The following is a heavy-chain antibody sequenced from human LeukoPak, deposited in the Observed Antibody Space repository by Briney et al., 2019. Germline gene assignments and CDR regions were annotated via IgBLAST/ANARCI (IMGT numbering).Heavy chain of an antibody. CDR2: INHSGST. CDR1: GFTFSDYY. CDR3: ARSYCSGGSCYSQSYYYYYYYMDV. V-gene: IGHV4-34*01. D-gene: IGHD2-15*01. J-gene: IGHJ6*03. Sequence: GSLRLSCAASGFTFSDYYMNWIRQPPGKGLEWIGEINHSGSTNYNPSLKSRVTISVDTSKNQFSLKLSSVTAADTAVYYCARSYCSGGSCYSQSYYYYYYYMDVWGKGTTVTVSS.